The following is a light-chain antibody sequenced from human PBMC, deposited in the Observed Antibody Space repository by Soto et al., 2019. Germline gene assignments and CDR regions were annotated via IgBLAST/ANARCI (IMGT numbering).Light chain of an antibody. J-gene: IGLJ3*02. CDR3: SSYTSQSTVV. Sequence: QTVVTQPASVSGSPGQSIAISCTGTRSDVGGYNYVSWYQQPPGKAPKLIIYDVSDRPSGVSTRFSGSKSGNTASLTISGLQADDEADYYCSSYTSQSTVVFGGGTKLTVL. CDR2: DVS. CDR1: RSDVGGYNY. V-gene: IGLV2-14*01.